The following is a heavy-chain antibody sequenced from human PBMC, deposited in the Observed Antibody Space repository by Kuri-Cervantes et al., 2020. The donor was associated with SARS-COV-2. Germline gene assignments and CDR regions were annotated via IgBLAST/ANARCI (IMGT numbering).Heavy chain of an antibody. V-gene: IGHV4-61*02. Sequence: LRLSCTVSGGSISSGSYYWSWIRQPAGKGLEWIGRIYTSGSTNYSPSLKSRVTISVDTSKNQFSLKLSSVTAADTAVYYCASSGWTNKYYFDYWGQGTPVTVSS. J-gene: IGHJ4*02. CDR3: ASSGWTNKYYFDY. D-gene: IGHD6-19*01. CDR1: GGSISSGSYY. CDR2: IYTSGST.